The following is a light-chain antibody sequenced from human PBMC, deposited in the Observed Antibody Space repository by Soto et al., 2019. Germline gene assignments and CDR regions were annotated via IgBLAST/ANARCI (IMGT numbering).Light chain of an antibody. CDR3: QSYDSSLSGWV. CDR2: GNS. J-gene: IGLJ3*02. CDR1: RSNIGAGYD. Sequence: QSVLTQPPSVSGAPGQRVTISCTGSRSNIGAGYDVHWYQQLPGTAPKLLIYGNSNRPSGVPDRFSGSKSGTSASLAITGLQAEDEADDYCQSYDSSLSGWVFGGGTKVTVL. V-gene: IGLV1-40*01.